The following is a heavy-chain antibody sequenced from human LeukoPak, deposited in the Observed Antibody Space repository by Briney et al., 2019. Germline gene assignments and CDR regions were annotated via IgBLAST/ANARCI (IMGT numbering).Heavy chain of an antibody. Sequence: GGSLRLSCAASGFTFSAYDMHWVRQPTGKGLEWVSGIGSAGDPYYVGSVRGRFTISRKNAKNSLYLQMNSLRAGDTAVYYCVRGGRGDYNWYFDLWGRGTLVTVSS. CDR1: GFTFSAYD. V-gene: IGHV3-13*05. CDR2: IGSAGDP. J-gene: IGHJ2*01. D-gene: IGHD4-17*01. CDR3: VRGGRGDYNWYFDL.